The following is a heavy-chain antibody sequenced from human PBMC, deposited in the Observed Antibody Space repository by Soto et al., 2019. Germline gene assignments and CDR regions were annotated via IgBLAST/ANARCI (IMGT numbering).Heavy chain of an antibody. CDR2: INPSGGST. Sequence: GASVKVSCKASGYTFTSYYMHWVRQAPGQGLEWMGIINPSGGSTSYAQKFQGRVTMTRDTSTSTVYMELSSLRSEDTAVYYCARATVLSPESGSGLYAFDIWGQGTMVTVSS. CDR1: GYTFTSYY. D-gene: IGHD3-10*01. J-gene: IGHJ3*02. V-gene: IGHV1-46*01. CDR3: ARATVLSPESGSGLYAFDI.